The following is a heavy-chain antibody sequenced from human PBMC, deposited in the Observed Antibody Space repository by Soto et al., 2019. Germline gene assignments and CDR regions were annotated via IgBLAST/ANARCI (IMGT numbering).Heavy chain of an antibody. CDR3: ARQGSSWYGYFDY. D-gene: IGHD6-13*01. J-gene: IGHJ4*02. CDR1: GGSISSGGYY. Sequence: SETLSLTCTVSGGSISSGGYYWSWLRQHPGKGLEWIGYIYYSGSTYHNPSLKSRVTISVDTSKNQFSLKLSSVTAADTAVYYCARQGSSWYGYFDYSGQGTLVTVSS. CDR2: IYYSGST. V-gene: IGHV4-31*03.